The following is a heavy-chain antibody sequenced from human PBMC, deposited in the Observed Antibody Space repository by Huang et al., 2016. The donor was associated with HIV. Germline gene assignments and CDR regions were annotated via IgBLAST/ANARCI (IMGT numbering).Heavy chain of an antibody. J-gene: IGHJ4*02. CDR1: GFTFSSYV. V-gene: IGHV3-30*03. CDR3: ARGSAGVLWFGEM. D-gene: IGHD3-10*01. CDR2: ISYDGSNQ. Sequence: QERLVESGGGVVQPGRSRRLSCAASGFTFSSYVMHWVRQAPGRGLGWVAVISYDGSNQHYVDSVKGRFTISRDNSKKMLYLQMNSLRMGDTAVYYCARGSAGVLWFGEMWGQGTLVTVSS.